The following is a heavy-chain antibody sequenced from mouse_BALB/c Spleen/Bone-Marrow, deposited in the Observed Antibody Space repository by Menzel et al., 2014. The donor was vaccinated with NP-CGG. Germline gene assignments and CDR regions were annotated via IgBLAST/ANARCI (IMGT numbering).Heavy chain of an antibody. CDR1: GFTFTDYY. V-gene: IGHV7-3*02. D-gene: IGHD4-1*01. Sequence: EVKLMESGGGLVQPGGSLRLSCATSGFTFTDYYMNWVRQPPGKALEWLGFIRNKAYGYTTEYSASVKGRFTVSRDTSQSILHLQMNTLRAEDSATYYCARDMGGILFGSWGQGTTLTVSS. J-gene: IGHJ2*01. CDR3: ARDMGGILFGS. CDR2: IRNKAYGYTT.